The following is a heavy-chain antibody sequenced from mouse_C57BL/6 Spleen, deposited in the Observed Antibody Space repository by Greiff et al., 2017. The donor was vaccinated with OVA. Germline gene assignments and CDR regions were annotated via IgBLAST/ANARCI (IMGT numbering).Heavy chain of an antibody. CDR1: GFTFSSYA. CDR3: TRDQSNYVLNAMDY. V-gene: IGHV5-9-1*02. CDR2: ISSGGDYI. Sequence: EVQLVESGEGLVKPGGSLKLSCAASGFTFSSYAMSWVRQTPEKRLEWVAYISSGGDYIYYADTVKGRFTISRDNARNTLYLQMSSLKSEDTAMYYCTRDQSNYVLNAMDYWGQGTSVTVSS. J-gene: IGHJ4*01. D-gene: IGHD2-5*01.